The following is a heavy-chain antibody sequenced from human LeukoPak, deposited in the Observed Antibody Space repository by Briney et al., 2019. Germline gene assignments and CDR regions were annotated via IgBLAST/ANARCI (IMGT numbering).Heavy chain of an antibody. D-gene: IGHD6-19*01. J-gene: IGHJ4*02. CDR2: IIEGGDVK. Sequence: GGSLRLSCAASGFTFSSYGMSWVRQAPGKGLAWVANIIEGGDVKYYVDSVKGRFTISRDDTKNSVYLHMTSLRADDTAVYYCARVGKNGWDFDHWGQGTLVTVSS. CDR3: ARVGKNGWDFDH. V-gene: IGHV3-7*01. CDR1: GFTFSSYG.